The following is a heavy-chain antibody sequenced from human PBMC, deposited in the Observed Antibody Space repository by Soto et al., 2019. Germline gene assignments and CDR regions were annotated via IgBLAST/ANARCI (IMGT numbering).Heavy chain of an antibody. J-gene: IGHJ4*02. D-gene: IGHD6-13*01. CDR2: INPSGGST. V-gene: IGHV1-46*01. CDR1: GYAFTRYD. Sequence: ASVKVSCKASGYAFTRYDINWVRQATGQGPEWMGIINPSGGSTSYAQKFQGRVTMTRDTSTSTVYMELSSLRSEDTAVYYCARYFCIVPAGKAYSFYSWGQGLLFTLSS. CDR3: ARYFCIVPAGKAYSFYS.